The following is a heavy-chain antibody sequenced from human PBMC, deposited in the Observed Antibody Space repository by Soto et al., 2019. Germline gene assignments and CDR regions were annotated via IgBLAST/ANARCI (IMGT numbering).Heavy chain of an antibody. CDR2: ISSSSSYI. V-gene: IGHV3-21*01. D-gene: IGHD2-15*01. CDR1: GFTFSSYS. CDR3: ARDIGPLRAMVDY. J-gene: IGHJ4*02. Sequence: EVQLVESGGGLVKPGGSLRLSCAASGFTFSSYSMNWVRQAPGKGLEWVSSISSSSSYIYYADSVKGRFTISRDNAKNSLYLKMNSLRAKDTAVYYCARDIGPLRAMVDYWGQGTLVTVSS.